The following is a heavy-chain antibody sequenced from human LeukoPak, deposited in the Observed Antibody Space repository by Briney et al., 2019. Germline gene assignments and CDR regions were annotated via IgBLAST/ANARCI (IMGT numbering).Heavy chain of an antibody. CDR2: ISGSGGTT. J-gene: IGHJ4*02. V-gene: IGHV3-23*01. CDR1: GFIFNTYD. Sequence: PGGSLRLSCAASGFIFNTYDMNWVRQAPGKGLEWVSSISGSGGTTYSADSVKGRFTISRDNSKNTLYLQMNSLRAEDTAVYYCAKDSIPAAGYNFDYWGQGTLVTVSS. D-gene: IGHD6-13*01. CDR3: AKDSIPAAGYNFDY.